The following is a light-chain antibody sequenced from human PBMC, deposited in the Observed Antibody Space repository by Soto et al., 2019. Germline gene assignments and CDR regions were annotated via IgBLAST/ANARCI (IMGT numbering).Light chain of an antibody. Sequence: EIVLTQSPVPLSLSPGERATLSCRASQSVSNNYLAWYQQKPGQAPRLLIYGASNRATGIPDRFSGSGSGTDFTLTIARLEPGDFAVYYCQQYGNSPQTFGQGTKVDIK. CDR1: QSVSNNY. CDR3: QQYGNSPQT. CDR2: GAS. V-gene: IGKV3-20*01. J-gene: IGKJ1*01.